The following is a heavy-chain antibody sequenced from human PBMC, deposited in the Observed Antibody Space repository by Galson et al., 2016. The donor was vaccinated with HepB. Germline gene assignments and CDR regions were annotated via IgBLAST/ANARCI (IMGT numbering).Heavy chain of an antibody. CDR1: GGSISGTAYY. CDR3: ASGRPKYTGRDNWFDP. J-gene: IGHJ5*02. CDR2: YYYSGST. Sequence: SETLSLTCTVSGGSISGTAYYWGWIRQPPGKGLEWIGSYYYSGSTYYKPSLKSRVTISVDMSKNQFSLKVNSVTAADTAVYYCASGRPKYTGRDNWFDPWGQGTLVTASS. D-gene: IGHD1-26*01. V-gene: IGHV4-39*01.